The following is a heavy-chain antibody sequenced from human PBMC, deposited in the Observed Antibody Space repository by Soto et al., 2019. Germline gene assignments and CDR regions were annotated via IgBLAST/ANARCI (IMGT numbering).Heavy chain of an antibody. J-gene: IGHJ3*02. Sequence: PGGSLRLSCAASGFTFSSYSMNWVRQAPGKGLEWVSGVSGSGGSIYCVDSVKGRFTISRDNSKNTLYLQMNSLRAEDTAVYYCAKDFGYNYGYDAFDIWGQGTMVTVSS. CDR3: AKDFGYNYGYDAFDI. D-gene: IGHD5-18*01. CDR1: GFTFSSYS. CDR2: VSGSGGSI. V-gene: IGHV3-23*01.